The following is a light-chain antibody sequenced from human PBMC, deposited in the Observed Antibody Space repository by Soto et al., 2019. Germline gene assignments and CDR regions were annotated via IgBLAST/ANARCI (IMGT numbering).Light chain of an antibody. Sequence: QSALTQPASVSGSPRQSITISCTGTSSDVGGYNYVSWYQQHPGKAPKLMIYEVSNRPSGVSNRFSGSKSGNTASLTISGLQAEDEADYYCSSYTSSTLGVFGTGTKLTVL. V-gene: IGLV2-14*01. CDR2: EVS. CDR1: SSDVGGYNY. J-gene: IGLJ1*01. CDR3: SSYTSSTLGV.